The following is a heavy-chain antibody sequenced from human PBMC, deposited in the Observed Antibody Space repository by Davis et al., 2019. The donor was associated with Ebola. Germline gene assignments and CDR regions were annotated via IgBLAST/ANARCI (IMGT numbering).Heavy chain of an antibody. J-gene: IGHJ2*01. Sequence: PGGSLRLSCAASGFTFSNYDMHWVRQAPGRGLEWVAFIRYDGSNKYYADSVKGRFTIPRDNSKNTLYLQMNSLRAEDTAVYYCARALRGRLNWYFDLWGRGTLVTVSS. V-gene: IGHV3-30*02. CDR2: IRYDGSNK. CDR1: GFTFSNYD. CDR3: ARALRGRLNWYFDL. D-gene: IGHD3-16*01.